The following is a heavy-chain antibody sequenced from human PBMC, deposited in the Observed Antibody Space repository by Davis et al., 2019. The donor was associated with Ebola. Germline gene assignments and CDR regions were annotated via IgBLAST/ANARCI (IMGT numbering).Heavy chain of an antibody. V-gene: IGHV4-31*03. CDR2: IYYSGST. CDR1: GGSISSGGYY. Sequence: PSETLSLTCTVSGGSISSGGYYWSWIRQHPGKGLEWIGYIYYSGSTYYNPSLKSRVTISVDTSKNQFSLKLSSVTAADTAVYYCAGSQDIVVVPAATGYFQHWGQGTLVTVSS. J-gene: IGHJ1*01. D-gene: IGHD2-2*01. CDR3: AGSQDIVVVPAATGYFQH.